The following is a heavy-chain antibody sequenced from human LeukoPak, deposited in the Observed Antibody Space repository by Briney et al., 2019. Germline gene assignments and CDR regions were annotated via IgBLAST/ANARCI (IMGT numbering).Heavy chain of an antibody. J-gene: IGHJ4*02. Sequence: PGGSLRLSCEASGFTVSSNYMSWVRQAPGKGLEWVSVIYSGGSTYYADSVRGRFTISRDNSKNTLYLQMNSLRAEDTAVYYCASANSSSWPHEYDYWGQGTLVTVSS. D-gene: IGHD6-13*01. CDR3: ASANSSSWPHEYDY. CDR1: GFTVSSNY. CDR2: IYSGGST. V-gene: IGHV3-53*01.